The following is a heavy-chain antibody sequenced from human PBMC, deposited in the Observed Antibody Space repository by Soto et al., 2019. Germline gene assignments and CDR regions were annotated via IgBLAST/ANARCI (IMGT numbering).Heavy chain of an antibody. D-gene: IGHD3-3*01. J-gene: IGHJ3*01. Sequence: VESGGGLVKPGGSLRLSCAASGFTFSTFTLNWVRQAPGKGLEWVSSISTSGDSTYYEDSVRGRFTISRDNARASLFLQMDSLGADDTAMYYCTRDGVPLWGQGTMVTVSS. V-gene: IGHV3-21*01. CDR2: ISTSGDST. CDR3: TRDGVPL. CDR1: GFTFSTFT.